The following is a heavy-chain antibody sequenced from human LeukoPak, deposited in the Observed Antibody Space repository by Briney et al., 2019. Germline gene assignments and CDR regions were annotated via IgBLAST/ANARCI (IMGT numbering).Heavy chain of an antibody. CDR2: LNSDGTSI. Sequence: AGSLRLSCAASGFTFSNYWMHWVRQAPGKGLEWVSRLNSDGTSISYADSVKGRFTISRDNAKNTLYLLMNRLRAEDTAVYYCARRDYYGSGLDVWGQGTTVTVSS. V-gene: IGHV3-74*01. D-gene: IGHD3-10*01. CDR1: GFTFSNYW. J-gene: IGHJ6*02. CDR3: ARRDYYGSGLDV.